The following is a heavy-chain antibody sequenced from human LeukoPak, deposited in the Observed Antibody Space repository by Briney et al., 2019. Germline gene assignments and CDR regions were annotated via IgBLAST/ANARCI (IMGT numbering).Heavy chain of an antibody. Sequence: SETLSLTCTVSGGSISSYYWSRIRQPPGKGLEWIGYLYNSGTTNYNPSLKSRVSISGDTSKNQFSLKLNSVTAADTAVYYCATRGVKTTRFDYWGQGILVTVSS. CDR3: ATRGVKTTRFDY. V-gene: IGHV4-59*01. D-gene: IGHD1-1*01. CDR1: GGSISSYY. J-gene: IGHJ4*02. CDR2: LYNSGTT.